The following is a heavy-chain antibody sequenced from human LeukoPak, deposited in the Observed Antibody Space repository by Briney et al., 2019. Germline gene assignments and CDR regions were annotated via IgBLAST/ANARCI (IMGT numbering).Heavy chain of an antibody. CDR1: GYTFTSYA. Sequence: GASVKVSCKASGYTFTSYAISWVRQAPGQGLEWMGGIIPIFGTANYAQKFQGRVTITADESTSTAYMELSSLRSEDTAVYYCASPRLAYCGGDCYPYAFDIWGQGTMVTVSS. D-gene: IGHD2-21*02. CDR2: IIPIFGTA. J-gene: IGHJ3*02. V-gene: IGHV1-69*13. CDR3: ASPRLAYCGGDCYPYAFDI.